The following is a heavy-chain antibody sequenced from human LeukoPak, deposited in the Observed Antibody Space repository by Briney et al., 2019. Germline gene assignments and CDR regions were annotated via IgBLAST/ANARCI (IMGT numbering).Heavy chain of an antibody. CDR3: ARDLSSSGWYGVYFDY. V-gene: IGHV3-21*01. CDR2: ISSSSSYI. D-gene: IGHD6-19*01. Sequence: GGSLRLSCAASGFTFSSHSMNWVRQAPGKGLEWVSSISSSSSYIYYADSVKGRFTISRDNAKNSLYLQMNSLRAEDTAVYYCARDLSSSGWYGVYFDYWGQGTLVTVSS. J-gene: IGHJ4*02. CDR1: GFTFSSHS.